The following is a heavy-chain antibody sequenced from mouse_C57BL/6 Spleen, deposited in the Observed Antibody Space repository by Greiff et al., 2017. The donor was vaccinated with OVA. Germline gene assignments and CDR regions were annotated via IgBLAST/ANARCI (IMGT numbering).Heavy chain of an antibody. V-gene: IGHV1-82*01. Sequence: VQLQQSGPELVKPGASVKISCKASGYAFSSSWMNWVKQRPGKGLEWIGRIYPGDGDTNYNGKFKGKATLTADKSSSTAYMQLSSLTSEDSAVYFWARGSSSGYPYYFDYWGQGTTLTVSS. J-gene: IGHJ2*01. CDR3: ARGSSSGYPYYFDY. D-gene: IGHD3-2*02. CDR2: IYPGDGDT. CDR1: GYAFSSSW.